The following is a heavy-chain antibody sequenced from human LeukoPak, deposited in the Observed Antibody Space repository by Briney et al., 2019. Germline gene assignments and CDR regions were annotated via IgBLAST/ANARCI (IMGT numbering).Heavy chain of an antibody. D-gene: IGHD1-1*01. V-gene: IGHV5-10-1*01. Sequence: GASLKISCQGSGYSFTSYWICWVRQMPGRGLEWMGRIGPADSQTNYSPSFQGHVTISADKSISTVYLQWSTLKASDTAMYYCARQLTSGDCDYWGQGTLVTVSS. CDR3: ARQLTSGDCDY. J-gene: IGHJ4*02. CDR1: GYSFTSYW. CDR2: IGPADSQT.